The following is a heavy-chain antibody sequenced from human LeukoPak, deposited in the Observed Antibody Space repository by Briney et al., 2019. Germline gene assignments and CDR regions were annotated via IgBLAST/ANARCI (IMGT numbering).Heavy chain of an antibody. Sequence: PGGSLRLSCAASGFTFDDYGMSWVRQAPGKGLEWVSGINWNGGSTGHADSVKGRFTISRDNAKNSLYLQMNSLRAEDTALYYCARVNTVGYGYVPFDYWGQGTLVTVSS. D-gene: IGHD5-18*01. CDR3: ARVNTVGYGYVPFDY. V-gene: IGHV3-20*04. CDR1: GFTFDDYG. J-gene: IGHJ4*02. CDR2: INWNGGST.